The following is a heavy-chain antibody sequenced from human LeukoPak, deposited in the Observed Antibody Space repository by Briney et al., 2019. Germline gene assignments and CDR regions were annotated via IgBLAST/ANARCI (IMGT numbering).Heavy chain of an antibody. J-gene: IGHJ6*03. CDR3: ARDSGSGHYYYYMDV. V-gene: IGHV1-69*05. D-gene: IGHD6-19*01. Sequence: GASVKVSCKASGGTFSSYAISWVRQAPGQGLEWMGGIIPIFGTANYAQKFQGRVTITTDESTSTAYMELSSLRSEDTAVYYCARDSGSGHYYYYMDVWGKGTTVTVSS. CDR1: GGTFSSYA. CDR2: IIPIFGTA.